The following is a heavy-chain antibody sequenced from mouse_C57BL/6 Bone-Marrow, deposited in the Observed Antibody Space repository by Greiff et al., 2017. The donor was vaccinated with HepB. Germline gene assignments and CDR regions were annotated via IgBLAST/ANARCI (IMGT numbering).Heavy chain of an antibody. CDR3: ARGRVLRWYFDN. CDR2: INPNYGTT. Sequence: VQLQQSGPELVKPGASVKISCKASGYSFNDYNMNWVKQSNGQSLEWIGVINPNYGTTSYTQKFKGKATLTVDQSSSTAYMQLNSLTSEDSAVYYGARGRVLRWYFDNWGQGTTLTVTA. D-gene: IGHD1-1*01. J-gene: IGHJ2*01. V-gene: IGHV1-39*01. CDR1: GYSFNDYN.